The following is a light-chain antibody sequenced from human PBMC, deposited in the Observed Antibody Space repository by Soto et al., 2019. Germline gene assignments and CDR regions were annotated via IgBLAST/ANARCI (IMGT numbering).Light chain of an antibody. CDR3: QQYGSSPPGT. CDR1: QSVSSSY. Sequence: EIVLTQSPGTLSLSPGERATLSCRASQSVSSSYLAWYQQKPGQAPRLLIYGASSRATGIPDRFSGSGSGTDFTLTISRLEPEDFAVYYCQQYGSSPPGTFGQGTMVEIK. CDR2: GAS. V-gene: IGKV3-20*01. J-gene: IGKJ1*01.